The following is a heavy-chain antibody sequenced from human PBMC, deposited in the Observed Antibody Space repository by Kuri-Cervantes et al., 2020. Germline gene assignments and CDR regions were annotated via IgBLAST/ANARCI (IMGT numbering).Heavy chain of an antibody. CDR3: ARQDYYDSSGYYYFDY. J-gene: IGHJ4*02. Sequence: ASVKVSCKASGYTFTSYGISWVRQAPGQGLEWMGWISAYNGNTNYAQKLQGRVTMTTDTSTITVYMELRSLRSDDTAVYYCARQDYYDSSGYYYFDYWGQGTLVTVSS. V-gene: IGHV1-18*01. CDR2: ISAYNGNT. CDR1: GYTFTSYG. D-gene: IGHD3-22*01.